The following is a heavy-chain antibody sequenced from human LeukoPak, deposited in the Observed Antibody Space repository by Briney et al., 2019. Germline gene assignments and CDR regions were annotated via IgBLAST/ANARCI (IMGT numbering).Heavy chain of an antibody. D-gene: IGHD1-26*01. Sequence: GGSLRLSCAASGFTFSSYWMSWVRQAPGKGLEWVANIKQDGSEKYYVDSVKGRFTISRDNAKNSLYLQMNSLRAEDTALYYCVYGGSYYVAWGQGTLVTVSS. CDR3: VYGGSYYVA. V-gene: IGHV3-7*01. J-gene: IGHJ5*02. CDR2: IKQDGSEK. CDR1: GFTFSSYW.